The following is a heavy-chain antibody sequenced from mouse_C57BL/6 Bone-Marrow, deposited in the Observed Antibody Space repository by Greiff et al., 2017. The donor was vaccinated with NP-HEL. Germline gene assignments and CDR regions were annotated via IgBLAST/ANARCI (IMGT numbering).Heavy chain of an antibody. CDR3: ARPPHYYGSSFFDY. D-gene: IGHD1-1*01. CDR1: GYTFTSYW. Sequence: QVQLQQPGAELVKPGASVKLSCKASGYTFTSYWMHWVKQRPGRGLEWIGRIDPNRGGTKYNEKFKSKATLTVDKPSSTAYMQLSSLSSEDSAFYYCARPPHYYGSSFFDYWGQGTTLTVSS. CDR2: IDPNRGGT. J-gene: IGHJ2*01. V-gene: IGHV1-72*01.